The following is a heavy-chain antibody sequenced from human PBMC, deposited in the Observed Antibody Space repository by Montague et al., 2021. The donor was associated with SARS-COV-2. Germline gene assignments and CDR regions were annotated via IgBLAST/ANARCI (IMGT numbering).Heavy chain of an antibody. CDR3: ARHYSATLPAVY. Sequence: SETLSLTCTISGWSISSFYWSWFRQPPGKDLEWIGYISDSGSTNYNPSLTSRVTMSVDTSKNQFSLKANSVTAADTAVYYCARHYSATLPAVYWGQGTLVTVSS. J-gene: IGHJ4*02. D-gene: IGHD2-15*01. CDR2: ISDSGST. CDR1: GWSISSFY. V-gene: IGHV4-59*08.